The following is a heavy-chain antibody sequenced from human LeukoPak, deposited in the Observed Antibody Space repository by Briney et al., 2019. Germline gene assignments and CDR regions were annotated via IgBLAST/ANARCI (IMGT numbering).Heavy chain of an antibody. CDR1: GFTFSSYW. J-gene: IGHJ6*02. CDR3: ARDKERYYGSGSYHHGMDV. Sequence: PGGSLRLSCEASGFTFSSYWMSWVRQAPGKGLEWVANIKQDGSEKYYVDSVKGRFTISRDNAKNSLYLQMNSLRAEDTAVYYCARDKERYYGSGSYHHGMDVWGQGTTVTVSS. D-gene: IGHD3-10*01. CDR2: IKQDGSEK. V-gene: IGHV3-7*03.